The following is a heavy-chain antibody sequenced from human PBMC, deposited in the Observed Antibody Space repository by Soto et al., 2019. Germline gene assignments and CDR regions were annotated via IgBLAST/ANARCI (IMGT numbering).Heavy chain of an antibody. D-gene: IGHD5-18*01. CDR2: IRSKVNTYAT. Sequence: EVQLVESGGGLVQPGGSLKLSCAASGFTFSDSAMHWVRQASGKGPEWVGRIRSKVNTYATAYAASVKGRFTISRDDSMNTTYLQMNSLKTEDTAVYYCTRRRDWTAMDPRDYWGQGTLVTVSS. J-gene: IGHJ4*02. CDR3: TRRRDWTAMDPRDY. CDR1: GFTFSDSA. V-gene: IGHV3-73*02.